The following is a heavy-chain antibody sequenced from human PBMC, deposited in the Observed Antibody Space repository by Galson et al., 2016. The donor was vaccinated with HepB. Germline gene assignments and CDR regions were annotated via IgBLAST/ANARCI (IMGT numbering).Heavy chain of an antibody. V-gene: IGHV1-18*01. D-gene: IGHD1-7*01. CDR3: ARGPGNYGRHLYYSGMDV. Sequence: SVKVSCKASGHTSTTYGMSWVRQAPGQELEWMGWISAHTGNTNYAQTVQGRVTITRDTATDSAYLELRSLRADDTAVYYCARGPGNYGRHLYYSGMDVWGQGTTVTVSS. J-gene: IGHJ6*02. CDR2: ISAHTGNT. CDR1: GHTSTTYG.